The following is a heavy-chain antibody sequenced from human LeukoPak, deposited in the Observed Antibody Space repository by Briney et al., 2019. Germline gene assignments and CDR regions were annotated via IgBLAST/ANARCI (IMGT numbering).Heavy chain of an antibody. Sequence: GGSLRLSCAASGFTFSSYGMHWVRQAPGKGLEWVAVLSYDGDDKYYADSVKGRFTISRDNSKNTLYLQMNSLRAEDTAVYYCAKDRDPLGATHYFDYWGQGTLVTVSS. D-gene: IGHD1-26*01. J-gene: IGHJ4*02. CDR1: GFTFSSYG. CDR2: LSYDGDDK. CDR3: AKDRDPLGATHYFDY. V-gene: IGHV3-30*18.